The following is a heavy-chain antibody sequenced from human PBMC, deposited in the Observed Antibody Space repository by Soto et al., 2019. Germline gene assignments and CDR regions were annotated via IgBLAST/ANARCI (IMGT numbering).Heavy chain of an antibody. D-gene: IGHD6-19*01. CDR1: GFTFNSYA. CDR2: ISDIGGTT. CDR3: AREYSSAWKTVDY. Sequence: EVQLLESGGGLVQPGRSLRLSCAASGFTFNSYAVSWVRQAPGKRLEWVSAISDIGGTTYYADSVKGRFTISRDNSKTTLYLQMNSLRAEDKAVYYCAREYSSAWKTVDYWGQGTLGTVSS. J-gene: IGHJ4*02. V-gene: IGHV3-23*01.